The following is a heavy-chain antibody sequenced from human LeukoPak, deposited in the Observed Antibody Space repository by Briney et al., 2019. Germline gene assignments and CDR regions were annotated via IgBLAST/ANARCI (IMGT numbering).Heavy chain of an antibody. CDR1: GFTFTTSA. D-gene: IGHD3-22*01. Sequence: SVKVSCKASGFTFTTSAVQWVRQARGQRLEWIGWIVVGSGNTNYAQKFQERVTITRDMSTSTAYMELSSLRSEDTAVYYCASTYYYDSSGYYRAEYFQHWGQGTLVTVSS. CDR2: IVVGSGNT. CDR3: ASTYYYDSSGYYRAEYFQH. V-gene: IGHV1-58*01. J-gene: IGHJ1*01.